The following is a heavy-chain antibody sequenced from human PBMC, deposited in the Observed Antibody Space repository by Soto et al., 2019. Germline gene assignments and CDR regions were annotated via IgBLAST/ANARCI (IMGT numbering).Heavy chain of an antibody. J-gene: IGHJ5*02. V-gene: IGHV4-34*01. CDR3: ARTGLWFGELGDWFDP. CDR2: INHSGST. D-gene: IGHD3-10*01. CDR1: GGSFSGYY. Sequence: LSLTCAVYGGSFSGYYWSWIRQPPGKGLEWIGEINHSGSTNYNPSLKSRVTISVDTSKNQFSLKLSSVTAADTAVYYCARTGLWFGELGDWFDPWGQGTLVTVSS.